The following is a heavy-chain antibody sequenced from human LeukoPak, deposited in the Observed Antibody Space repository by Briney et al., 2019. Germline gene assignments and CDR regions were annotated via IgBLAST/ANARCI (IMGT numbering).Heavy chain of an antibody. J-gene: IGHJ4*02. CDR3: ATYGDYVGGAFDY. CDR1: GNYW. Sequence: GGSLRLSCAASGNYWMHWVRQAPGKGLEWVAFISYDGSNKYYADSVKGRFTISRDNSKNTLYLQMNSLRTEDTAVFYCATYGDYVGGAFDYWGQGTLVTVSS. CDR2: ISYDGSNK. D-gene: IGHD4-17*01. V-gene: IGHV3-30*03.